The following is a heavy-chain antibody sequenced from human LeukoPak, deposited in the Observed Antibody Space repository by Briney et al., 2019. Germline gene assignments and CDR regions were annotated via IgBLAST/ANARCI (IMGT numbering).Heavy chain of an antibody. CDR3: ARSDLGPITAGPFNY. V-gene: IGHV1-18*01. D-gene: IGHD5-24*01. J-gene: IGHJ4*02. CDR2: SSGYQGST. CDR1: GYTFTNCG. Sequence: ASVKVSCKASGYTFTNCGITWVRQAPGQGLEWRGWSSGYQGSTKYAQNFQGRVTMTIDTSTSTAYMDLRSLRSDDTAIYFCARSDLGPITAGPFNYWGQGTLVPVSS.